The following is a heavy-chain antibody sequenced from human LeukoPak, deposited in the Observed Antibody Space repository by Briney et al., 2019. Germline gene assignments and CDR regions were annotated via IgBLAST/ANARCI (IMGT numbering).Heavy chain of an antibody. CDR1: GYSISSGYH. V-gene: IGHV4-38-2*01. CDR2: IQHSGTT. CDR3: ARRLGVITRDAYDI. J-gene: IGHJ3*02. Sequence: SETLSLTCAVSGYSISSGYHWGWIRQPPGKGLEWIGYIQHSGTTDYNPSLKSRVIILVDTTKNQFSLKVGSLTAADTAVYYCARRLGVITRDAYDIWGQGTMVIVSS. D-gene: IGHD3-3*01.